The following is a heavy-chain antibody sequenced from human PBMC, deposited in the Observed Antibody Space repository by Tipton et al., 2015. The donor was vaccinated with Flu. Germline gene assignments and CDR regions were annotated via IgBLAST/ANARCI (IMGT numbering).Heavy chain of an antibody. CDR3: ARQKGGISSGYYYYFDY. J-gene: IGHJ4*02. Sequence: TLSLTCAVYGGSFSGYYWAWIRQPAGKGLEWIGRIYTSGSTNYNPSLESRVTISLDTSKKQFSLKLSSVTAADTAVYYCARQKGGISSGYYYYFDYWGQGTLVTVSS. D-gene: IGHD3-22*01. CDR1: GGSFSGYY. V-gene: IGHV4-59*10. CDR2: IYTSGST.